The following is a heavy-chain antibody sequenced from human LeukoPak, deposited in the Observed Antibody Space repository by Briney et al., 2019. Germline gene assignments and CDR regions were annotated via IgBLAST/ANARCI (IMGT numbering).Heavy chain of an antibody. V-gene: IGHV3-30-3*01. J-gene: IGHJ3*02. CDR2: ISYDGSNK. CDR3: AKVRESGWYTDAFDI. Sequence: GGSLRLSCAASGFTFSSYAMHWVRQAPGKGLEWVAVISYDGSNKYYADSVKGRFTISRDNSKNTLYLQMNSLRAEDTAVYYCAKVRESGWYTDAFDIWGQGTMVTVSS. CDR1: GFTFSSYA. D-gene: IGHD6-19*01.